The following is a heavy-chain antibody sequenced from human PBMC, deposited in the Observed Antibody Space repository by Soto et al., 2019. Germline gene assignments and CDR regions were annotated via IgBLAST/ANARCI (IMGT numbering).Heavy chain of an antibody. CDR2: IYPGDSDT. V-gene: IGHV5-51*01. J-gene: IGHJ3*02. D-gene: IGHD1-1*01. CDR3: ARHVAAAPGTRDEAFDI. CDR1: GYTFTTYW. Sequence: GESLKISCQGSGYTFTTYWIGWVRQMPGKGLEWMGIIYPGDSDTKYSPSFQGQVTISADKSISTAYLQWSSLKASDTAMYYCARHVAAAPGTRDEAFDIWGQGTMVTVS.